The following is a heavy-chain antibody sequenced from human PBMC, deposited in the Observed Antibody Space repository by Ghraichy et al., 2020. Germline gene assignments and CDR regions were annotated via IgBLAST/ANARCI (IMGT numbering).Heavy chain of an antibody. CDR2: INHSGST. D-gene: IGHD6-13*01. Sequence: SETLSLTCAVYGGSFSGYYWSWIRQPPGKGLEWIGEINHSGSTNYNPSLKSRVTISVDTSKNQFSLKLSSVTAADTAVYYCAGSLGYSSSWGQGTLVTVSS. V-gene: IGHV4-34*01. J-gene: IGHJ4*02. CDR1: GGSFSGYY. CDR3: AGSLGYSSS.